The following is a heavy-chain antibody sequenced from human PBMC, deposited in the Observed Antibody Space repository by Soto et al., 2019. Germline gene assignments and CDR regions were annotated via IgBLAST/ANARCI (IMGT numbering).Heavy chain of an antibody. CDR1: GFTFSSYG. J-gene: IGHJ4*02. Sequence: GGSLRLSCAASGFTFSSYGMHWVRQDPGKGLEWVAVIWYDGSNKYYADSVKGRFTISRDNSKNTLYLQMNSLRAEDTAVYYCARGLAYGDYIDYWGQGTLVTVSS. CDR3: ARGLAYGDYIDY. V-gene: IGHV3-33*01. CDR2: IWYDGSNK. D-gene: IGHD4-17*01.